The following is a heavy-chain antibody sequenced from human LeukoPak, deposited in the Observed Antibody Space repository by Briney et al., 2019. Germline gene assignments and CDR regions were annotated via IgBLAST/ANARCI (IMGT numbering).Heavy chain of an antibody. V-gene: IGHV3-23*01. Sequence: QAGGSLRLSCAASGFTFSSYAMSWVRQAPGKGLEWVSAISGSGGSTYYADSVQGRITISRDNAKNSMYLQMNSLRVDDTAVYYCATEGVGRVPHDAFEVWGQGTMVTVSS. J-gene: IGHJ3*01. CDR2: ISGSGGST. CDR1: GFTFSSYA. D-gene: IGHD3-3*01. CDR3: ATEGVGRVPHDAFEV.